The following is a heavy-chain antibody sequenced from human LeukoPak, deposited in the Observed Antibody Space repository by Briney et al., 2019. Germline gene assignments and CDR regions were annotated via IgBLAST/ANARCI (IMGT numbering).Heavy chain of an antibody. V-gene: IGHV3-48*01. CDR3: VRDQGGAVSY. Sequence: GGSLRFSCAASGFTFSSYSMNWVGQAPGKGLEWFSYFSGLSGTIYYADSVKGRFIISRDNAQTSLFQQLNSLRAEDTAVYYCVRDQGGAVSYWGQGTLVTVSS. J-gene: IGHJ4*02. D-gene: IGHD3-16*01. CDR1: GFTFSSYS. CDR2: FSGLSGTI.